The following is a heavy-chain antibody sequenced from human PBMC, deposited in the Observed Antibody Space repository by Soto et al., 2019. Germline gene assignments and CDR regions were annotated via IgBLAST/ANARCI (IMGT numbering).Heavy chain of an antibody. J-gene: IGHJ5*02. D-gene: IGHD6-13*01. V-gene: IGHV5-51*01. CDR3: ARLGYTGSWVRGWFDP. CDR2: IYLGDSET. CDR1: GNSLSNNW. Sequence: GESLKISCKASGNSLSNNWIVWVRQPPGKGLEWMGIIYLGDSETTYSPTFQGQVTISADRSTSTAHLQWSSLKASDTAMYYCARLGYTGSWVRGWFDPWGQGTLVTVSS.